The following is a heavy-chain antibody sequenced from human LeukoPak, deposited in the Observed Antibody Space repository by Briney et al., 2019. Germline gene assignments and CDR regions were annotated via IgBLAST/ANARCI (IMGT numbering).Heavy chain of an antibody. J-gene: IGHJ4*02. CDR3: ARDAEMATIRGFDY. D-gene: IGHD5-24*01. CDR2: IIPIFGTA. V-gene: IGHV1-69*13. CDR1: GYTFTSYA. Sequence: SVKVSCKASGYTFTSYAMNWVRQAPGQGLEWMGGIIPIFGTANYAQKFQGRVTITADESTSTAYMELSSLRSEDTAVYYCARDAEMATIRGFDYWGQGTLVTVSS.